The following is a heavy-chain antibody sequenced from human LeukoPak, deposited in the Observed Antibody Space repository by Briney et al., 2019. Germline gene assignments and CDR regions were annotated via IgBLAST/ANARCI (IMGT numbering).Heavy chain of an antibody. CDR3: AKDPRHAFYAFDI. Sequence: GGSLRLSCAASGYTFGDFYMSWIRQAPGKGLEWVSDITITGSTTKYADSVKGRFTISRDNDKNTLYLQMNSLRAEDTAVYYCAKDPRHAFYAFDIWGQGTMVTVSS. J-gene: IGHJ3*02. CDR2: ITITGSTT. V-gene: IGHV3-11*01. CDR1: GYTFGDFY. D-gene: IGHD2-15*01.